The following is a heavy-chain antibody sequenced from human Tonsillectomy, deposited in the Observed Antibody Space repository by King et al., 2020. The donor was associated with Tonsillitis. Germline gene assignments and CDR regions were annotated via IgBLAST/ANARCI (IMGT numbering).Heavy chain of an antibody. Sequence: TLQESGPTLVKPTQTLTLTCTFSGFSLDTSGVSVGWIRQSPGKALECLALVYWNDDKRYSPSVKNRVTITKDTSKNQVVLAIANMDPVDAGTYYCAHSGVPAAGGDAFDVWGRGTMVTVS. CDR2: VYWNDDK. V-gene: IGHV2-5*01. CDR1: GFSLDTSGVS. D-gene: IGHD6-13*01. CDR3: AHSGVPAAGGDAFDV. J-gene: IGHJ3*01.